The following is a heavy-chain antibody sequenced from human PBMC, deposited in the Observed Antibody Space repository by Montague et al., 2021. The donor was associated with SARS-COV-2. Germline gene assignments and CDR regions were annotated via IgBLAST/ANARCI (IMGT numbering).Heavy chain of an antibody. CDR1: GDSVSSSDHY. CDR3: ARRRLREDYFDF. D-gene: IGHD4-17*01. Sequence: SETLSLTCTVSGDSVSSSDHYWGWIRQPPGKGLEWLGIVYYSGYTYYNPSFKGRVTISIHASKNQFSLKLNSLTATDTAIYHCARRRLREDYFDFWGQGTLLTVSS. CDR2: VYYSGYT. J-gene: IGHJ4*02. V-gene: IGHV4-39*01.